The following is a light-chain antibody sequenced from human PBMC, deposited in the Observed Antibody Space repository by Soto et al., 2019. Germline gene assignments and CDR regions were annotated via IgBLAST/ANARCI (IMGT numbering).Light chain of an antibody. CDR3: QSYDSSLSGYV. CDR1: SSNIGAGYD. CDR2: ANN. Sequence: QSVLTQPPSVSGAPGQRVTISCTGSSSNIGAGYDVHWYQQLPGTAPKLLIYANNNRPSGVPDRFSGSKSGTSASLAITGLQAEDEAVYYCQSYDSSLSGYVFGTGTKVTVL. V-gene: IGLV1-40*01. J-gene: IGLJ1*01.